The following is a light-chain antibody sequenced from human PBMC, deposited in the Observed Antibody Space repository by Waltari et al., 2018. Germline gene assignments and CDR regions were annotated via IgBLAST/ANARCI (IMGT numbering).Light chain of an antibody. Sequence: QSVLTQPPSASGTPGQRVTISCFGSTSNVRRHPVYWYQHIPGTAPKLRIFRNKQRPSGVPDRFSASGSGTSASLAISGLRSEDEALYFCAAWDDRPSAVAFGGGTKLTVL. CDR3: AAWDDRPSAVA. J-gene: IGLJ2*01. V-gene: IGLV1-47*01. CDR2: RNK. CDR1: TSNVRRHP.